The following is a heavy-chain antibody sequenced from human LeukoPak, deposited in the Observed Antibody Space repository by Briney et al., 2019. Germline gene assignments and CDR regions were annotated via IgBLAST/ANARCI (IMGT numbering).Heavy chain of an antibody. D-gene: IGHD2-15*01. V-gene: IGHV3-23*01. J-gene: IGHJ4*02. Sequence: GGSLRLSCAASGFTSSSYAMSWVRQAPGKGLEWVSAISGSGGSTYYADSVKGRFTISRDNSKNTLYLQMNSLRAEDTAVYYCAKDPGAGGGSCHDYWGQGTLVTVPS. CDR1: GFTSSSYA. CDR2: ISGSGGST. CDR3: AKDPGAGGGSCHDY.